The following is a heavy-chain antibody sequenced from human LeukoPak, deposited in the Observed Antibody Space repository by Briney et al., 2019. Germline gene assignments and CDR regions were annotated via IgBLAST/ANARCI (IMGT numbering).Heavy chain of an antibody. CDR2: IRREANTYAT. CDR1: GSTFSGSS. Sequence: GSLRLSCAASGSTFSGSSMHWVRQASGKGLEWVGHIRREANTYATAYAASLKGRFTISRDDSKNTAYLQMNSLKTEDTAVYYCAKDKELYYYMDVWGKGTTVTVSS. J-gene: IGHJ6*03. D-gene: IGHD1-26*01. CDR3: AKDKELYYYMDV. V-gene: IGHV3-73*01.